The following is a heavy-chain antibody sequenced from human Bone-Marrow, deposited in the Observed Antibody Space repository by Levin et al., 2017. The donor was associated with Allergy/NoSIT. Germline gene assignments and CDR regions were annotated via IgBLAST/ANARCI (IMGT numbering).Heavy chain of an antibody. Sequence: SETLSLTCTVSGGSISSYYWSWIRQPPGKGLEWIGYIYYSGSTNYNPSLKSRVTISVDTSKNQFSLKLSSVTAADTAVYYCARSIAAAGITHLLVFDYWGQGTLVTVSS. J-gene: IGHJ4*02. D-gene: IGHD6-13*01. V-gene: IGHV4-59*01. CDR2: IYYSGST. CDR3: ARSIAAAGITHLLVFDY. CDR1: GGSISSYY.